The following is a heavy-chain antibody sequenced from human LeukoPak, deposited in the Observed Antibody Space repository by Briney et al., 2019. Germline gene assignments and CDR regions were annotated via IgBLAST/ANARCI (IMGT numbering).Heavy chain of an antibody. CDR1: GNTFIDYY. CDR3: ARDRLRLLEFGQDKPNWFDP. D-gene: IGHD3-3*01. J-gene: IGHJ5*02. V-gene: IGHV1-2*06. CDR2: INPNSGGT. Sequence: ASVKVSCKASGNTFIDYYMHWVRQAPGQGLEWVGRINPNSGGTNYAQKFQGRVTMTIDTSINTSYMELNRLTSDDTAVYYCARDRLRLLEFGQDKPNWFDPWGQGTLATVSS.